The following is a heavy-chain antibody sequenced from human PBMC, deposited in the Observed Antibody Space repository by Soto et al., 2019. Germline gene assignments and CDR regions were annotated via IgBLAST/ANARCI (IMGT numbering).Heavy chain of an antibody. D-gene: IGHD6-19*01. Sequence: SETLSLTCAVSGDSISSSNWCSWVRQPPGRGLEWIGEIHHSGSTNYNPSLKSRVTISVDKSKNQFSLKLRSVTAADTAVYYCAKKHSTGWYYFDYWGLGTLVTVS. CDR3: AKKHSTGWYYFDY. CDR2: IHHSGST. J-gene: IGHJ4*02. V-gene: IGHV4-4*02. CDR1: GDSISSSNW.